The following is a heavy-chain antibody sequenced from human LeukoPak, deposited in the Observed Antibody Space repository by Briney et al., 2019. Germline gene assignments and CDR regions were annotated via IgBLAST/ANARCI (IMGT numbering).Heavy chain of an antibody. CDR2: IYPGDSDT. D-gene: IGHD2-2*01. Sequence: GESLKISCEGSGYSFTNYWIAWVRQMPGQGLEWMGVIYPGDSDTRYSPSFRGQVTISADKTINTAYLQWTSLKASDSAMYYCARQGYCTSTSCPREFDYWGQGALVTVSS. V-gene: IGHV5-51*01. CDR1: GYSFTNYW. CDR3: ARQGYCTSTSCPREFDY. J-gene: IGHJ4*02.